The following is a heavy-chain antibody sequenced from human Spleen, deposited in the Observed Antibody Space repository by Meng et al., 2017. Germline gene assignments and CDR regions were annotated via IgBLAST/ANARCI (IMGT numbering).Heavy chain of an antibody. J-gene: IGHJ5*02. CDR1: GGSISTSGYY. V-gene: IGHV4-39*01. CDR2: IGHSGFT. D-gene: IGHD6-19*01. Sequence: QVQLQESGPGLVKPSEALSLTCSVSGGSISTSGYYWGWIRQPPGKGLEWIGSIGHSGFTYYTPSLKSRVTVSIDTSKSQFSLMLTSVTAADTAMYYCVRSSGWVRTGFDPWGQGTLVTVSS. CDR3: VRSSGWVRTGFDP.